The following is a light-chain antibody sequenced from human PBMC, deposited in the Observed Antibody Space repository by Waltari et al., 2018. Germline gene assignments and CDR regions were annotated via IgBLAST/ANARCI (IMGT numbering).Light chain of an antibody. CDR2: GAS. V-gene: IGKV3-11*01. CDR3: QQRAQWPLT. CDR1: QSVGNY. Sequence: EIVLTQSPATLSLLPGERATLSCRASQSVGNYLAWHQQKPGQSPRLLISGASNRATGVPARFSGSGSGTDFTLNISSLEPEDFAVYYCQQRAQWPLTFGGGTKVEIK. J-gene: IGKJ4*01.